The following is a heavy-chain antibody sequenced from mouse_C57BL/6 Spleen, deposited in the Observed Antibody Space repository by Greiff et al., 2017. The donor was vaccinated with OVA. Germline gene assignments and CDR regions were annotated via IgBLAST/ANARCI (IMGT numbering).Heavy chain of an antibody. V-gene: IGHV1-22*01. CDR3: ALYDGYSFYAMDY. CDR2: INPNNGGT. Sequence: EVQLQQSGPELVKPGASVKMSCKASGYTFTDYNMHWVKQSHGKSLEWIGYINPNNGGTSYNQKFKGKATLTVNKSSSTAYMELRSLTSEDSAVYYCALYDGYSFYAMDYWGQGTSVTVSS. D-gene: IGHD2-3*01. J-gene: IGHJ4*01. CDR1: GYTFTDYN.